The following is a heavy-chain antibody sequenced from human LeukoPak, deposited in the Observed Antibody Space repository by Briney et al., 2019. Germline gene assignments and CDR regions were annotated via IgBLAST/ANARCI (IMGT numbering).Heavy chain of an antibody. CDR3: ASVVVYFDY. CDR2: IKEDGSEK. V-gene: IGHV3-7*02. CDR1: RFSFSNSW. J-gene: IGHJ4*02. D-gene: IGHD6-6*01. Sequence: GGSLRLSCAASRFSFSNSWMSWLRQAPGQGLEWVAHIKEDGSEKSYVDSVKGRFTISRDNAKNSLYLQMNSLRAEDTAVYYCASVVVYFDYWGQGTLVTVSS.